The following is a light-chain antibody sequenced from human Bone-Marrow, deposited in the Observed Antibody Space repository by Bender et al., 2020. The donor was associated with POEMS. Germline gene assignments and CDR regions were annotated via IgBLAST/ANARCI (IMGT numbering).Light chain of an antibody. V-gene: IGLV2-14*02. CDR1: SGDVGSYQL. CDR3: SSYGVDKAL. Sequence: SALTQPASVSGSPGQSISISCTGTSGDVGSYQLVAWYQQHPGRAPKLIIFEVRRRPSGVPDRFSGSKSGNTASLTVSGLQAEDEADYYCSSYGVDKALFGGGTKLTVL. CDR2: EVR. J-gene: IGLJ2*01.